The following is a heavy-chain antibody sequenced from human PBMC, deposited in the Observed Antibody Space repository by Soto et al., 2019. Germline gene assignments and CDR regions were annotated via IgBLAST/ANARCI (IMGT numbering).Heavy chain of an antibody. J-gene: IGHJ5*02. D-gene: IGHD6-13*01. CDR1: GGTFSSYA. CDR2: IIPIFGTA. Sequence: SVKVSCKASGGTFSSYAISWLRQSPGQGLEWMGGIIPIFGTANYAQKFQGRVTITADESTSTAYMELSSLRSEDTAVYYCAIKNQSAYSSSWYHNWFNPWGQGTLVTVSS. V-gene: IGHV1-69*13. CDR3: AIKNQSAYSSSWYHNWFNP.